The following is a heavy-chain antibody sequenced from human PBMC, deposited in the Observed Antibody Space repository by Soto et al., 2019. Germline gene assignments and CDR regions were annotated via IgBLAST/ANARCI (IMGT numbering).Heavy chain of an antibody. J-gene: IGHJ3*02. V-gene: IGHV4-39*02. CDR2: IYYDGNT. CDR1: GQPITTSSDH. D-gene: IGHD6-19*01. Sequence: PSDTLSPTGSASGQPITTSSDHWRWIRQPPGKGLECIANIYYDGNTYYNPSLKSRVVISLDTSKNQFSLRLNSVTAADTAVYYCARDYHSGGAFDIWGQGTMVT. CDR3: ARDYHSGGAFDI.